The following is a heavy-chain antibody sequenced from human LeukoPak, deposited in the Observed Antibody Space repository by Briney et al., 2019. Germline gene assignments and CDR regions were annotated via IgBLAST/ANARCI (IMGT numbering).Heavy chain of an antibody. V-gene: IGHV4-59*01. CDR2: IYYSGST. CDR3: ARAVAVAHFDY. J-gene: IGHJ4*02. Sequence: SETLSLTCTVSSGSISSYYWSWIRQPPGKGLEWIGYIYYSGSTNYNPSLKSRVTISVDTSKNQFSLKLSSVTAADTAVYYCARAVAVAHFDYWGQGTLVTVSS. CDR1: SGSISSYY. D-gene: IGHD6-19*01.